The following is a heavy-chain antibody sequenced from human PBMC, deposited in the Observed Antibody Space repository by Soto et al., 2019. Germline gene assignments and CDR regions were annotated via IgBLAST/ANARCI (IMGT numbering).Heavy chain of an antibody. CDR2: INHSGST. V-gene: IGHV4-34*01. CDR3: ARGRRRRMVYATGPYYFDY. CDR1: GGSFSGYY. Sequence: SETLSLTCAVYGGSFSGYYWSWIRQPPGKGLEWIGEINHSGSTNYNPSLKSRVTISVDTSKNQFSLKLSSVTAADTAVYYCARGRRRRMVYATGPYYFDYWGQGTLVTVSS. J-gene: IGHJ4*02. D-gene: IGHD2-8*01.